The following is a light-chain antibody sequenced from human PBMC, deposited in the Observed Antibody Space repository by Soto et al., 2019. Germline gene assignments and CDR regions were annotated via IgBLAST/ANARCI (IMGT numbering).Light chain of an antibody. J-gene: IGKJ3*01. V-gene: IGKV1-8*01. Sequence: AIRMTQSPSSLSASTGDRVTITCRASQGISSYLAWYQQKPGKAPKLLIYAAYTLQSEVPSRFSGSGSGTDFTLTISCLQSEDFATYYCQQYYSYPLFGPGTKVDIK. CDR3: QQYYSYPL. CDR2: AAY. CDR1: QGISSY.